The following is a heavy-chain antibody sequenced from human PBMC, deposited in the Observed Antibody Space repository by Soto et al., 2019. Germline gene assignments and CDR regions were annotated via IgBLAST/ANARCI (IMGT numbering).Heavy chain of an antibody. CDR3: ARGVLLAPDV. CDR2: MYYSGRT. D-gene: IGHD1-26*01. CDR1: GGSITSHY. J-gene: IGHJ6*02. V-gene: IGHV4-59*08. Sequence: SETLSLTCSVSGGSITSHYWTWVRQPPGKGLEWIGYMYYSGRTNYNPSLKSRVTVSIDPSKNQFSLQMSSITAADTAVYYCARGVLLAPDVWGQGTAVT.